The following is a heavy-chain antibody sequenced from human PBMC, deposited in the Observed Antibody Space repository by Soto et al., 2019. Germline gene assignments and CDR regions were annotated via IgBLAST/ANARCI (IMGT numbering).Heavy chain of an antibody. J-gene: IGHJ6*03. CDR1: GYTFTNYY. CDR3: ARCPAWTDPTVPAALSYYYYMDV. CDR2: INPSGGST. D-gene: IGHD2-2*01. V-gene: IGHV1-46*03. Sequence: ASVKVSCKASGYTFTNYYVYWVRQAPGQGLEWMGIINPSGGSTTYAQKLQGRVTMTRDTSTSTVYMELSSLRSEDTAVYYCARCPAWTDPTVPAALSYYYYMDVWGKGTTVTVSS.